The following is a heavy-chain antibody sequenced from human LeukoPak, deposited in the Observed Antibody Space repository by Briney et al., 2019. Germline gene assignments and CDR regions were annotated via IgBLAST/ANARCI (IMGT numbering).Heavy chain of an antibody. Sequence: GAALKTSCKGSGYSFTCYWIGLVRQMPGEGVGWRGIIYPGDSNNIYSPSLQGQVTISADKSISTSYLQCSNLKASDTAMYYCARPDDYGGKPAAFDIWGQGTMVTVSS. J-gene: IGHJ3*02. D-gene: IGHD4-23*01. CDR2: IYPGDSNN. CDR1: GYSFTCYW. V-gene: IGHV5-51*01. CDR3: ARPDDYGGKPAAFDI.